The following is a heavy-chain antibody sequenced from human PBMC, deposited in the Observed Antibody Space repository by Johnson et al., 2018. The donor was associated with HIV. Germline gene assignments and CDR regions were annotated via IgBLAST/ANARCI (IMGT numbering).Heavy chain of an antibody. CDR3: AKDLYSGVWKRDAFDI. CDR2: ISSDGTTI. CDR1: GFTFCDYY. Sequence: QVQLVESGGGLVKPGGSLRLSCAASGFTFCDYYMRWIRQAPGKGLEWVSYISSDGTTIYDADSVKGRFTISRDNAKNSLYLQMNSLRAEDTAVNYCAKDLYSGVWKRDAFDIWGQGTMVTVSS. J-gene: IGHJ3*02. V-gene: IGHV3-11*01. D-gene: IGHD2-8*01.